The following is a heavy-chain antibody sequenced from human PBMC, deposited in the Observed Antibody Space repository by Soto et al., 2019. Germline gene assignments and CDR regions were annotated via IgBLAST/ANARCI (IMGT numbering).Heavy chain of an antibody. V-gene: IGHV1-2*04. CDR1: GYTFTGYY. CDR3: ASALNEYSGTYGMDV. CDR2: INPNSGGT. D-gene: IGHD1-26*01. Sequence: GGPVKVSCKASGYTFTGYYMHWVRQAPGQGLEWMGWINPNSGGTNYAQKFQGWVTMTRDTSISTAYMELSRLRSDDTAVYYCASALNEYSGTYGMDVWGQGTTVTVSS. J-gene: IGHJ6*02.